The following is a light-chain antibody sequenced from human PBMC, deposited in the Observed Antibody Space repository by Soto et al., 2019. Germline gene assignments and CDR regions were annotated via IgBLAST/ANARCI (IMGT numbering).Light chain of an antibody. J-gene: IGKJ1*01. CDR3: QQYGSLSWT. CDR2: GAS. CDR1: QSIGTY. Sequence: EIVLTHSPATVSLSPWEIATLSCRASQSIGTYLAWYQQKPGQAPRLLIYGASTRATGVPDRFSGSGSGTDFTLTISRLEPEDFAVYHCQQYGSLSWTFGQGTKVDIK. V-gene: IGKV3-20*01.